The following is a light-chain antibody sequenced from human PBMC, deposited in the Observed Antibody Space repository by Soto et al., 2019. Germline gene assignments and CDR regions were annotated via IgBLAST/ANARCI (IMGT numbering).Light chain of an antibody. V-gene: IGKV3-15*01. J-gene: IGKJ1*01. Sequence: ETVMTQSPATLSVSPGGRATLSCRASQSISDTLAWYQQKPGQAPRLLIHGASTRATGFPARFSGSGSGTDFTLNISSLQYEDFPIYYCQQYNNWAWTFGQGTKVEIK. CDR1: QSISDT. CDR3: QQYNNWAWT. CDR2: GAS.